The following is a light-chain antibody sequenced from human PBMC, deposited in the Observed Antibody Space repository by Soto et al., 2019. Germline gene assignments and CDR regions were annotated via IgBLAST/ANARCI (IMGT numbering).Light chain of an antibody. CDR2: DAS. Sequence: DIQMTQSPSTLSASVGDRVTITCRASQSISSSLAWHQQKPGKAPKLLIYDASSLESGVPSRFSGSGSGTEFTLTISSLQPDDSASYYCQHHNSYPLTFGGGTKVEIK. CDR1: QSISSS. J-gene: IGKJ4*01. CDR3: QHHNSYPLT. V-gene: IGKV1-5*01.